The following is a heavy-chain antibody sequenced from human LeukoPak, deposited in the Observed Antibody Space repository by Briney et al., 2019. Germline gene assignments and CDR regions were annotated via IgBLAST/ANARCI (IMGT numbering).Heavy chain of an antibody. Sequence: GGSLRLSCAASGFTFSSYAMHWVRQAPGNGLEYVSAISSNGGSTYYANSVKGRFTISRDNSKNTLYLQMGSLRAEDMAVYYCARCGDGLPCDFDYWGQGTLVTVSS. CDR1: GFTFSSYA. J-gene: IGHJ4*02. CDR3: ARCGDGLPCDFDY. V-gene: IGHV3-64*01. D-gene: IGHD3-10*01. CDR2: ISSNGGST.